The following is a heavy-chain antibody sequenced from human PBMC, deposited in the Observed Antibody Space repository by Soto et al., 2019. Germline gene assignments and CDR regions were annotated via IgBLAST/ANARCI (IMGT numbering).Heavy chain of an antibody. CDR1: GYIFITYA. CDR3: VRGAGGGLGAPMNY. J-gene: IGHJ4*02. D-gene: IGHD3-16*01. V-gene: IGHV1-3*01. CDR2: INAGNGNT. Sequence: QVHLVQSGAEVKKPGASVRVSCWASGYIFITYAIHWVRQAPGQRPEWIGYINAGNGNTKYSQKFEDRVTFTRDTSATTAFLVLGGGRCEPSVFYYGVRGAGGGLGAPMNYWRQVSLVTVPS.